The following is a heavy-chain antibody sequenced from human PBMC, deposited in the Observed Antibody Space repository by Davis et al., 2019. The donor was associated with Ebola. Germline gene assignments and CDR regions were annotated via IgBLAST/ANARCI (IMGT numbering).Heavy chain of an antibody. D-gene: IGHD2-15*01. J-gene: IGHJ4*02. V-gene: IGHV4-39*01. CDR2: IDYSGST. Sequence: MPSETLSLTCTVSGGSISSSSYYWGWIRQPPGKGLEWIGSIDYSGSTYYNPSLKSRVTISVDTSKNQFSLKLSSVTAADTAVYYCATQLLLYPLVDYWGQGTLVTVSS. CDR1: GGSISSSSYY. CDR3: ATQLLLYPLVDY.